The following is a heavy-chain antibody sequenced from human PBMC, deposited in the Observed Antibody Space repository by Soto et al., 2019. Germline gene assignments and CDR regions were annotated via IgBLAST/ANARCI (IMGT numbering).Heavy chain of an antibody. CDR3: VRSRYGGCFDF. J-gene: IGHJ4*02. Sequence: GGSLILSCAASGFTFSSYWMTWVRQAPGKGLEWVANIKQDGSDKYYVDSVKGRFTISRDNAKDSLHLQINSLRAEDTAVYYCVRSRYGGCFDFWGQGTLVTVS. D-gene: IGHD4-17*01. CDR2: IKQDGSDK. V-gene: IGHV3-7*04. CDR1: GFTFSSYW.